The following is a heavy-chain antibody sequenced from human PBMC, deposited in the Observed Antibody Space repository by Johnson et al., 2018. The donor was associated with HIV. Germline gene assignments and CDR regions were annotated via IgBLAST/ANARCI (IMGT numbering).Heavy chain of an antibody. D-gene: IGHD6-13*01. CDR3: AKVQLVRTFDAFDI. CDR2: INWNSGGI. V-gene: IGHV3-20*04. CDR1: GFTFDDYG. Sequence: VRLVESGGGVVRPGGSLRLSCAASGFTFDDYGMSWVRQAPGKGLEWVSGINWNSGGIGYADSVKGRFTISRDNAKNSLYLQMNSLRAEDTALYYCAKVQLVRTFDAFDIWGQGTMVTVSS. J-gene: IGHJ3*02.